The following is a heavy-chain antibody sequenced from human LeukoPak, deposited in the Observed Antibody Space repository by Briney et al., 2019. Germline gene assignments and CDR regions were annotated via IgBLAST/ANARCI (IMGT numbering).Heavy chain of an antibody. CDR1: GGSISSGDYY. CDR3: ARSSYDFWSGYYLDY. J-gene: IGHJ4*02. D-gene: IGHD3-3*01. CDR2: IYYSGST. Sequence: PSQTLSLTCTVSGGSISSGDYYWSWIRQPPGKGLEWIGYIYYSGSTYYNPSLKSRVTISVDTSKNQFSLKLSSVTAADTAVYYCARSSYDFWSGYYLDYWGQGTLVTVSS. V-gene: IGHV4-30-4*01.